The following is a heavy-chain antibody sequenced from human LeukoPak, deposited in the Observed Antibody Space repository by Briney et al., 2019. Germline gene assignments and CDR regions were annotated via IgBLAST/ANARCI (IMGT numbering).Heavy chain of an antibody. J-gene: IGHJ4*02. CDR2: IYYSGST. Sequence: SETLSLTCTVSGGSISSYYWSWIRQPPGKGLEWIGYIYYSGSTNYNPSLKSRVTISVDTSKNQFSLKLCSVTAADTAVYYCARVEEYYDILTGYSRAGYFDYWGQGTLVTVSS. CDR3: ARVEEYYDILTGYSRAGYFDY. D-gene: IGHD3-9*01. CDR1: GGSISSYY. V-gene: IGHV4-59*01.